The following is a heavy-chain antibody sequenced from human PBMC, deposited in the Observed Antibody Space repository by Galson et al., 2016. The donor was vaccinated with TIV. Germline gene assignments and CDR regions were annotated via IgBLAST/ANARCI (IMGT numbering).Heavy chain of an antibody. CDR3: AKGRGSMFDY. CDR1: EFTFNNYY. J-gene: IGHJ4*02. CDR2: IRNDGTNT. Sequence: SLRLSCAVSEFTFNNYYIHWVRQAPGKGLVWVSRIRNDGTNTGHADSVKGRFTISRDNAKETVDLQMTSLGADDTAVYYCAKGRGSMFDYWGQGTLVTVSS. D-gene: IGHD3-10*01. V-gene: IGHV3-74*01.